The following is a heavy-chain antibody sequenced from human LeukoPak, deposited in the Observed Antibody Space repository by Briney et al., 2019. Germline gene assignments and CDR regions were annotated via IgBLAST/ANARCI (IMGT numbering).Heavy chain of an antibody. CDR2: INHSGST. CDR3: ARGTPIAAAGNYYFDY. CDR1: GGYFSGYY. J-gene: IGHJ4*02. D-gene: IGHD6-13*01. V-gene: IGHV4-34*01. Sequence: SETLSLTCAVYGGYFSGYYWSWIRQPPGKGLEWIGEINHSGSTNYNPSLKSRVTISVDTSKNQFSLKLSSVTAADTAVYYCARGTPIAAAGNYYFDYWGQGTLVTVSS.